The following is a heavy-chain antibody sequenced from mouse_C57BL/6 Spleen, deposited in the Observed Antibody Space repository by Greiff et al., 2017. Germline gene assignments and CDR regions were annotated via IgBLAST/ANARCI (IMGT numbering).Heavy chain of an antibody. J-gene: IGHJ3*01. Sequence: EVKLLESGPGLVKPSQSLSLTCSVTGYSITSGYYWNWIRQFPGNKLEWMGYISYDGSNNYNPSLKNRISITRDTSKNQFFLKLNSVTTEDTATYYCARGGTGGGFAYWGQGTLVTVSA. CDR1: GYSITSGYY. CDR2: ISYDGSN. D-gene: IGHD2-14*01. CDR3: ARGGTGGGFAY. V-gene: IGHV3-6*01.